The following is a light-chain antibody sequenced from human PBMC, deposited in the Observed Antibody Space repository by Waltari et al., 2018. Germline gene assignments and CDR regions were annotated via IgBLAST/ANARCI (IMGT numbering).Light chain of an antibody. Sequence: QSVLTQPPSVSEAPGQRVTISCSGRSSNIAKNAVRWYRQFPGKAPEVLPFYVVLTPSGVSARFSGSKSGTSASRAIRGLQSEDEADYFCAAWDDNLTGSYVFGTGTKVTVL. CDR1: SSNIAKNA. CDR3: AAWDDNLTGSYV. V-gene: IGLV1-36*01. CDR2: YVV. J-gene: IGLJ1*01.